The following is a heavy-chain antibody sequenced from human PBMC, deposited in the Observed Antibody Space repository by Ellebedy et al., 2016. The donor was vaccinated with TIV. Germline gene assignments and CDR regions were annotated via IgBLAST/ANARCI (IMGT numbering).Heavy chain of an antibody. CDR3: AKSPRPSTVTYFDH. Sequence: GGSLRLSXAASGFTFRRYGMHWVRQAPGKGLEWVAFISYEGSNKHYADSVRGRFTISRDNFKNTLFLQLNSLRPEDTAVFYCAKSPRPSTVTYFDHWGQGTLVTVSS. J-gene: IGHJ4*02. CDR1: GFTFRRYG. V-gene: IGHV3-30*18. CDR2: ISYEGSNK. D-gene: IGHD4-17*01.